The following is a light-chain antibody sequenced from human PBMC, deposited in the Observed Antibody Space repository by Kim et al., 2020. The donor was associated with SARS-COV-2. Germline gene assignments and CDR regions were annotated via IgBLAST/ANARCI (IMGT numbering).Light chain of an antibody. J-gene: IGLJ3*02. V-gene: IGLV6-57*02. CDR1: GSSIASTF. CDR2: EDD. Sequence: NFMLTQPHSMSESPGKTVTISCTGSGSSIASTFVQWYQQRPGSAPTTVIYEDDQRPSGVPDRFSGSIDGSSNSASLTISGLKTEDEADYYCQSSDGSNLVFGGGTQLTVL. CDR3: QSSDGSNLV.